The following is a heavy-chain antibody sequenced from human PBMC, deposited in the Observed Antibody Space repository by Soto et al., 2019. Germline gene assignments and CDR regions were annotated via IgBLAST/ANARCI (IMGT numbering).Heavy chain of an antibody. V-gene: IGHV1-18*01. J-gene: IGHJ6*02. CDR2: ITPYNGNT. CDR1: GYTFTNYG. CDR3: VKGNKVVPAAIRGYYYGMDV. Sequence: QVHLVQSGAEVKKPGASVKVSCKASGYTFTNYGVTWVRQAPGQGLEWMGWITPYNGNTHYAQKFQGWVTMTRDTSISTAYMELSRLRSDDTAVYYCVKGNKVVPAAIRGYYYGMDVWGQGTTVTVSS. D-gene: IGHD2-2*01.